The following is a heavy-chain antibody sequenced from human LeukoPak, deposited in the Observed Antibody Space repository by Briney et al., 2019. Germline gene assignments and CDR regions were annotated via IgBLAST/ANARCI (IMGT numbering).Heavy chain of an antibody. CDR3: ASLYGSGSYVAY. Sequence: GGSLRLSCAASGFTVSSNYMSWVRQAPGKGLEWVSVIYSGGSTYNADSVKGRFTISRHNSKNTLYLQMNSLRPEDTAVYYCASLYGSGSYVAYWGQGTLVTVSS. CDR1: GFTVSSNY. D-gene: IGHD3-10*01. CDR2: IYSGGST. V-gene: IGHV3-53*04. J-gene: IGHJ4*02.